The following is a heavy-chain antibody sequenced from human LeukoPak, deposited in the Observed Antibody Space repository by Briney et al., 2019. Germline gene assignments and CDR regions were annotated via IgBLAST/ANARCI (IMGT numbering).Heavy chain of an antibody. CDR1: GFTFSSYA. D-gene: IGHD1-26*01. V-gene: IGHV3-23*01. Sequence: PGGSLRLSCAASGFTFSSYAMSWVRQAPGKGLEWVSAISGSGGSTYYADSVKGRFTISRDNSKNTLYLQMNSLRAEDTAVYYCAKSRRQVGATPGYFDYWGQGTLVTVSS. CDR3: AKSRRQVGATPGYFDY. CDR2: ISGSGGST. J-gene: IGHJ4*02.